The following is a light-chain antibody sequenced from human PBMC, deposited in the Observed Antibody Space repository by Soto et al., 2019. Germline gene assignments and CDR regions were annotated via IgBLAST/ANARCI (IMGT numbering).Light chain of an antibody. J-gene: IGKJ1*01. CDR3: QQSYSTSWT. V-gene: IGKV1-39*01. CDR1: QTIRRY. CDR2: ATS. Sequence: DIQMTHSPSSLSASVGDRVTTTCRASQTIRRYINWYQQKPGRAPRLLIYATSNLQSGVPSRFSGSASGTEFTLTISSMEREDFASYYCQQSYSTSWTFGQGTKVDIK.